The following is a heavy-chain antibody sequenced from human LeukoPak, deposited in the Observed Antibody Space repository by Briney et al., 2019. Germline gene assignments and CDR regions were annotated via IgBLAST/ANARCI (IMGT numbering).Heavy chain of an antibody. J-gene: IGHJ4*02. D-gene: IGHD3-22*01. CDR3: AREQPYYYDSSGTALMAEIKYYFDY. CDR2: TKQDGSEK. V-gene: IGHV3-7*01. Sequence: GGSLRLSCAAAGFTFSSYSMNWVRQAPGKGREWVANTKQDGSEKYYVDSVKGRFTISRDNAKNSLYLQMNSLRAEDTGVYYCAREQPYYYDSSGTALMAEIKYYFDYWGQGTLVTVSS. CDR1: GFTFSSYS.